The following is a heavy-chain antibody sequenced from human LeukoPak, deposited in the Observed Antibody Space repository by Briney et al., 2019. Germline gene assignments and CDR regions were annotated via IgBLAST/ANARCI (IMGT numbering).Heavy chain of an antibody. D-gene: IGHD3-10*01. CDR1: GGSFSGYY. CDR3: ARGSSAVAYYYGSGSYSSFGY. J-gene: IGHJ4*02. Sequence: SETLSLTCAVYGGSFSGYYWSWIRQPPGKGLEWIGEINHSGSTNYNPSLKSRVTISVDTSKNQFSLKLSSVTAADTAVYYCARGSSAVAYYYGSGSYSSFGYWGQGTLVTVSS. V-gene: IGHV4-34*01. CDR2: INHSGST.